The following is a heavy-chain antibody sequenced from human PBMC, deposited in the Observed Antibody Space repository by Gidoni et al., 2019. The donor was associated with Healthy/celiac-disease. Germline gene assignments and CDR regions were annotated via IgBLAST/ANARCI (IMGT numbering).Heavy chain of an antibody. Sequence: QVQLVESGGGVVQPGRSLRLSCAASGFTFSSYGMNWVRQAPGKGLELVAVIWYDGINKYYADSVKGRFTISRDNSKNTLYLQMNSLRAEETAVYYCARDQGIVVVPAASLHYYGMDVWGQGTTVTVSS. J-gene: IGHJ6*02. CDR2: IWYDGINK. CDR3: ARDQGIVVVPAASLHYYGMDV. D-gene: IGHD2-2*01. CDR1: GFTFSSYG. V-gene: IGHV3-33*01.